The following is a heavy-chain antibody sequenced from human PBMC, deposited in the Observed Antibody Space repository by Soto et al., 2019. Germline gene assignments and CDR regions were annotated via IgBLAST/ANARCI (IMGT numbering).Heavy chain of an antibody. CDR3: ARLRSHYDSSEDLDY. CDR1: GYTFNSQG. J-gene: IGHJ4*02. Sequence: QVQLVQSGAEVKKPEASVKVSCKAFGYTFNSQGISWVRQAPGQGLEWMGWINSYNGHTNYAQNLQGRVTMTTDTSASTAYLELRSLRSDDTAVYYCARLRSHYDSSEDLDYWGQGTLVTVSS. D-gene: IGHD3-22*01. V-gene: IGHV1-18*01. CDR2: INSYNGHT.